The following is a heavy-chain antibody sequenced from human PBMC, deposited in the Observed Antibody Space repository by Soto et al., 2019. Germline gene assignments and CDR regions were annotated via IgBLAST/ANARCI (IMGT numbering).Heavy chain of an antibody. J-gene: IGHJ5*02. D-gene: IGHD5-12*01. CDR1: GGSFSGYY. Sequence: SETLSLTCAVYGGSFSGYYWSWIRQPPGKGLEWIGEINHSGSTNYNPSLKSRVTISVDTSKNQFSLKLSSVTAADTAVYYCARARPPYELRPWGQGSLVTVSS. CDR2: INHSGST. V-gene: IGHV4-34*01. CDR3: ARARPPYELRP.